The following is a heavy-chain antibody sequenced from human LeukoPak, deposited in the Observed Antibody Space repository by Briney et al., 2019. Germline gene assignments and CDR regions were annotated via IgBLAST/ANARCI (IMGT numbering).Heavy chain of an antibody. CDR3: ARDPFPGIAAAGTGGGGE. Sequence: SETLSLTCTVSGGSISSYYWSWIRQPPGKGLEWIGYIYYSGSTNYNPSLKSRVTISVDTSKNQFSLKLSSVTAADTAVYYCARDPFPGIAAAGTGGGGEWGQGTLVTVSS. CDR1: GGSISSYY. CDR2: IYYSGST. V-gene: IGHV4-59*01. J-gene: IGHJ4*02. D-gene: IGHD6-13*01.